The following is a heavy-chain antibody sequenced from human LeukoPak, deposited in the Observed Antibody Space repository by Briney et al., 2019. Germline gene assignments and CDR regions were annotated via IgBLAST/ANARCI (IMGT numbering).Heavy chain of an antibody. CDR2: ISSNGGST. D-gene: IGHD3-22*01. Sequence: GGSLRLSCAASGFTFSSYAMHWVCQAPGKGLEYVSAISSNGGSTYYANSVKGRFTISRDNSKNTLYLQMGSLRAEDMAVYYCARAHYYDSSGYYVDYWGQGTLVTVSS. J-gene: IGHJ4*02. CDR1: GFTFSSYA. CDR3: ARAHYYDSSGYYVDY. V-gene: IGHV3-64*01.